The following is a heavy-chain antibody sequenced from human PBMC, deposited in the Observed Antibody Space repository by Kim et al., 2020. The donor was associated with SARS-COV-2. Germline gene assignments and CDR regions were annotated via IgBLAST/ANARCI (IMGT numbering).Heavy chain of an antibody. Sequence: GGSLRLSCATSGFAFGGYGMTWVRQPPGKGLEWVSGISWNRGSIDYADSVKGRFTISRDNAKNSLYLQMNSLRPEDTALYYCAKEYVLVSSAYYGTFALWGQGTLVTVSS. D-gene: IGHD5-12*01. V-gene: IGHV3-9*01. CDR3: AKEYVLVSSAYYGTFAL. CDR2: ISWNRGSI. J-gene: IGHJ4*02. CDR1: GFAFGGYG.